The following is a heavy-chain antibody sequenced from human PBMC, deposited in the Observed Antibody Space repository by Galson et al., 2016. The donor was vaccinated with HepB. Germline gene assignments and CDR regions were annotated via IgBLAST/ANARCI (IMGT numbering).Heavy chain of an antibody. CDR1: GITFSDYY. Sequence: SLRLSCAVSGITFSDYYMSWIRQAPGQGLECISYISSSGGTMYCADSVKGRFTISRDNAKNSLFLQMNSLRAEDTAVYYCARNLRYLSGTHYFFDYWGQGTLVTVSS. J-gene: IGHJ4*02. V-gene: IGHV3-11*01. CDR3: ARNLRYLSGTHYFFDY. CDR2: ISSSGGTM. D-gene: IGHD1-26*01.